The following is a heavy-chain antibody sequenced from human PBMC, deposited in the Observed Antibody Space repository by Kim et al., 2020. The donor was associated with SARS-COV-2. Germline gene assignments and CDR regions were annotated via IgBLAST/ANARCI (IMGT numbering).Heavy chain of an antibody. CDR2: IRSKAYGGTT. Sequence: GGSLRLSCTASGFTFGDYAMSWVRQAQGKGLEWVGFIRSKAYGGTTEYAASVKGRFTISRDDSKSIAYLQMNSLKTEDTAVYYCTRDYYGSGSYYNPYYYYGMDVWGQGTTVTVSS. V-gene: IGHV3-49*04. CDR3: TRDYYGSGSYYNPYYYYGMDV. CDR1: GFTFGDYA. J-gene: IGHJ6*02. D-gene: IGHD3-10*01.